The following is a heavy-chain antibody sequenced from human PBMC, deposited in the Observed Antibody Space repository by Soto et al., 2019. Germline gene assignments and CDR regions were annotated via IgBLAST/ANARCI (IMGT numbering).Heavy chain of an antibody. CDR2: IWYDGSNK. CDR3: ARGRGKVTYFDY. D-gene: IGHD3-16*01. V-gene: IGHV3-33*01. J-gene: IGHJ4*02. Sequence: GASLRLSCAASGFTFSSYGMHWVRQAPGKGLEWVAVIWYDGSNKYYADSVKGRFTISRDNSKNTLYLQMNSLRAEDTAVYYCARGRGKVTYFDYWGQGTLVTVSS. CDR1: GFTFSSYG.